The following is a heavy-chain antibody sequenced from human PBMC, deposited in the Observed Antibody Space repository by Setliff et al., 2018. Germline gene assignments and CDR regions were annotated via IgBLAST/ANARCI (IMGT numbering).Heavy chain of an antibody. J-gene: IGHJ5*02. V-gene: IGHV1-69*06. CDR3: ARDVYDFRTGQADP. CDR2: IIPLLETV. CDR1: GGSFNNYP. D-gene: IGHD3-3*01. Sequence: SVKVSCKASGGSFNNYPISWVRQAPGQGLEWMGGIIPLLETVKYAQKFQGRLTITADKSTSTGYMELSSLRTEDTGVYYCARDVYDFRTGQADPWGQGTLVTVSS.